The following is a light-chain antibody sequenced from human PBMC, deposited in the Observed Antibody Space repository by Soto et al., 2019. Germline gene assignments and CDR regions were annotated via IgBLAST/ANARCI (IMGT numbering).Light chain of an antibody. V-gene: IGLV2-14*01. J-gene: IGLJ1*01. CDR3: SSYTTGGSYV. Sequence: QSVLTQPASVSGSPGLSIAISCTGPSRDVGGYNSVSWYQQQPGKVPKLMIYDVSNRPSGVSNRFSGSKSGNTASLTISGLQAEDEGDYYCSSYTTGGSYVFGTGTKLTVL. CDR1: SRDVGGYNS. CDR2: DVS.